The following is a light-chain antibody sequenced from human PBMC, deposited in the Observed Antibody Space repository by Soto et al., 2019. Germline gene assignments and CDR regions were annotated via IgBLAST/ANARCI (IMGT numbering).Light chain of an antibody. Sequence: DIVVTQSPLSLSVTSGEPASIACRSSQRLLHRSGYYFLDWYLQKPGQSPQVLIYLGSTRASGVPDRFSGSGSGTDFTLEISRVEAEDVGVYYCMQSLQTRTFGQGTKVEIK. V-gene: IGKV2-28*01. CDR2: LGS. CDR1: QRLLHRSGYYF. J-gene: IGKJ1*01. CDR3: MQSLQTRT.